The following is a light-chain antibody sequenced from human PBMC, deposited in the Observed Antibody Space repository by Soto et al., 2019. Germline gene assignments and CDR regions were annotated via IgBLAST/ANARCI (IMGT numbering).Light chain of an antibody. CDR3: QQYGSSQIT. V-gene: IGKV3-20*01. Sequence: EIVLTQSPGTLSLSPGERATLSCRASQSVRSSYLAWYQQKPGQAPRLLIYAASSRATGIPDRFSGSGSGTDFTLTISRLEPEDFAVYYCQQYGSSQITFGQGTRLEVK. CDR1: QSVRSSY. CDR2: AAS. J-gene: IGKJ5*01.